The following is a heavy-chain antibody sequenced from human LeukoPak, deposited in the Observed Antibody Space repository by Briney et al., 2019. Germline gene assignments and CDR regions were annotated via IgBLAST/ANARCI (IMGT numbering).Heavy chain of an antibody. CDR3: TRRAARWQFDL. CDR1: GFNFDDYA. J-gene: IGHJ2*01. D-gene: IGHD5-24*01. V-gene: IGHV3-9*01. CDR2: NNWKTGNG. Sequence: PGGSLRLSCAVSGFNFDDYAMHWVRQAPGRGLEWVSGNNWKTGNGIYADSVKGRFTISRDNAKNSLYLQMSSLRAEDTALHYCTRRAARWQFDLWGRGTLLTVSS.